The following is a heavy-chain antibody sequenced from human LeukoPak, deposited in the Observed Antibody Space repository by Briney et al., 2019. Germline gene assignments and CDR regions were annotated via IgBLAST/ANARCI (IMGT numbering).Heavy chain of an antibody. CDR3: ARDYCSHLGYFQH. CDR2: IYYSGST. Sequence: SQTLSLTCTVSGGSLSSGDYYWKWIRQHPGKGLEWIGYIYYSGSTYYNPSLKSRVAIPVDTSKNQFSLKLDSVTAADTAVYYCARDYCSHLGYFQHWGQGPVVSVSS. J-gene: IGHJ1*01. CDR1: GGSLSSGDYY. V-gene: IGHV4-31*03. D-gene: IGHD6-13*01.